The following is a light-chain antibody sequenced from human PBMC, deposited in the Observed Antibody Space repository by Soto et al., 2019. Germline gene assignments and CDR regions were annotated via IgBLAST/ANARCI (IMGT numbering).Light chain of an antibody. CDR3: AAWDDSLRGRV. CDR2: SHN. Sequence: QSVLTQPPSASRTPGQRVTVSYSGSSANIGSNPVNWYQQLPGTAPRLLIDSHNQRPSGVPDRFSGSRSGTSASLAISGLQSEDEADYYCAAWDDSLRGRVFGTGTKVTVL. J-gene: IGLJ1*01. V-gene: IGLV1-44*01. CDR1: SANIGSNP.